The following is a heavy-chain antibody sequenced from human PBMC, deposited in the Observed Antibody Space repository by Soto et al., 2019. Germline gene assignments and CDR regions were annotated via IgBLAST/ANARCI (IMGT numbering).Heavy chain of an antibody. CDR1: GFTPTTTP. Sequence: EVQLLESGGGLVLPGGSLRLSCAGSGFTPTTTPLSWVRQPPGKGLEWVTTISGTASRTYYVDSVKGRFFISRDNSKNTVNLQMNYLTLDDTAVYYCATSFRYFDNWGQGTRVTVSS. CDR2: ISGTASRT. J-gene: IGHJ4*02. CDR3: ATSFRYFDN. V-gene: IGHV3-23*01. D-gene: IGHD3-9*01.